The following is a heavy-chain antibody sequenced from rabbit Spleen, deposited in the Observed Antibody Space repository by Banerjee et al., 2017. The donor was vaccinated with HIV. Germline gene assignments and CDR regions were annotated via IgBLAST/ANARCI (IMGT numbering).Heavy chain of an antibody. J-gene: IGHJ6*01. D-gene: IGHD1-1*01. CDR2: IATRDGST. CDR3: ARDSATSFSSYGMDL. V-gene: IGHV1S43*01. CDR1: GIDFTNYYN. Sequence: QEQLEESGGGLVKPGGTLTLTCKASGIDFTNYYNMYWVRQAPGKGLELIAWIATRDGSTWYASWLNGRFTISRSNSLSTVDLKMTKLTAADTATYFCARDSATSFSSYGMDLWGQGTLVPVS.